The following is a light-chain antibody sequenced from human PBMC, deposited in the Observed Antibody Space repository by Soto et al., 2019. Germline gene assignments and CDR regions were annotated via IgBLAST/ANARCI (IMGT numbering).Light chain of an antibody. CDR2: TVT. CDR1: SSEVGGYDY. J-gene: IGLJ2*01. V-gene: IGLV2-14*01. Sequence: QSVLTQPASVSGSPGQSIAISCTGTSSEVGGYDYVSWYQQHPGKVPKLMIYTVTNRPSGVSSRFSGSKSGNTASLTISGLQAEDEADYYCSSYTSISTVVFGGGTKLTVL. CDR3: SSYTSISTVV.